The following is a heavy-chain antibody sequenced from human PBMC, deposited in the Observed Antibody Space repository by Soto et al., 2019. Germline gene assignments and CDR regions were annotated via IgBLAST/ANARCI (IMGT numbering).Heavy chain of an antibody. D-gene: IGHD1-26*01. V-gene: IGHV6-1*01. CDR3: AGMQDGALAY. J-gene: IGHJ4*02. Sequence: SQTLSLTCAISGDSVSSNSAAWNWIRQSPSRGLEWLGRTYYRSKWYNEYAVSVKSRITIKPDTSKNQFSLQLNSVIPEDTDVYYCAGMQDGALAYWGKGTLVTVSS. CDR1: GDSVSSNSAA. CDR2: TYYRSKWYN.